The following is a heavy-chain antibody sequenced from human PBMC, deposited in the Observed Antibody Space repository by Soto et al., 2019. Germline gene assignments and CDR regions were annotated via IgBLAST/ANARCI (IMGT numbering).Heavy chain of an antibody. Sequence: PSETLSLTCTVSGGSISSSSYYWGWIRQPPGKGLEWIGSIYYSGSTYYNPSLKSRATISVDTSKSQSSLKLSSVTAADTAVYYCARTYYDFWSGNNWFDPWGQGTLVTVSS. CDR1: GGSISSSSYY. V-gene: IGHV4-39*01. D-gene: IGHD3-3*01. CDR3: ARTYYDFWSGNNWFDP. J-gene: IGHJ5*02. CDR2: IYYSGST.